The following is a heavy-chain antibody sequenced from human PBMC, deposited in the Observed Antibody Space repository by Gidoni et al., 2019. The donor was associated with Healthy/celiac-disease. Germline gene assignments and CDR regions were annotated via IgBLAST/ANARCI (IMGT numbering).Heavy chain of an antibody. V-gene: IGHV3-30-3*01. CDR3: AREIYDFWSGQIQGVAY. J-gene: IGHJ4*02. D-gene: IGHD3-3*01. CDR2: ISYDGSNK. Sequence: QVQLVESGGGVVQPGRSLRLSCAASGFTVSSYAMHWVRQAPGKGLEWVAVISYDGSNKYYADSVRGRFTISRDNSKNTLYLQMNSLRAEDTAVYYCAREIYDFWSGQIQGVAYWGQGTLVTVSS. CDR1: GFTVSSYA.